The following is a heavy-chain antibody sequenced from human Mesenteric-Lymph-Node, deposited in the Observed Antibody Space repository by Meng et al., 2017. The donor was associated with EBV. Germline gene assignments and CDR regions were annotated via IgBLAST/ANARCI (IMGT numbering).Heavy chain of an antibody. D-gene: IGHD1-26*01. CDR1: GDSVSSNTAA. Sequence: QVQLQQSGPGLVKPSQXLSLTCSISGDSVSSNTAAWNWIRQSPSRGLEWLGRTYYRSKWYTDYAVSVKSRIAINPDTSKNQFSLQLTSVTPEDTALYYCARVAVGISSFDYWGQGTLVTVSS. CDR3: ARVAVGISSFDY. J-gene: IGHJ4*02. CDR2: TYYRSKWYT. V-gene: IGHV6-1*01.